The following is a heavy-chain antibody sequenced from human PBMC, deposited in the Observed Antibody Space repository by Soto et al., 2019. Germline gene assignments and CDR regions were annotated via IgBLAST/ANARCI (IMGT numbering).Heavy chain of an antibody. CDR2: ISGSGGST. Sequence: GGSLRLSCAASGFTFSSYAMSWVRQAPGKGLEWVSAISGSGGSTYYADSVKGRFTISRANSKNTLYLQMNSLRAEDTAVYYCAKDLDRESWLRFGELSPPHYFDYWGQGTLVTVSS. J-gene: IGHJ4*02. CDR3: AKDLDRESWLRFGELSPPHYFDY. D-gene: IGHD3-10*01. CDR1: GFTFSSYA. V-gene: IGHV3-23*01.